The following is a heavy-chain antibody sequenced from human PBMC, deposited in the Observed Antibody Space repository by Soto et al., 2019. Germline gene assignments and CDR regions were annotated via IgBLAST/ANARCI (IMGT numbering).Heavy chain of an antibody. Sequence: GASVKVSCKASGYTFTSYYMHWVRQAPGQGLEWMGIINPSGGSTSYAQKFQGRVTMTRDTSTSTVYMELSSLRSGDTAVYYCARVDYCSGGSCYRGYFDYWGQGTLVTVSS. J-gene: IGHJ4*02. V-gene: IGHV1-46*03. CDR3: ARVDYCSGGSCYRGYFDY. CDR1: GYTFTSYY. CDR2: INPSGGST. D-gene: IGHD2-15*01.